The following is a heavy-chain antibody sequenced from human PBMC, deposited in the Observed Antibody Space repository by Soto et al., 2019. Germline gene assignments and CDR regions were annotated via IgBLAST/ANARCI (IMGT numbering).Heavy chain of an antibody. V-gene: IGHV5-10-1*01. Sequence: GESLKISCKGSGYSFTSYCISWVLQRPGKGLEWMGRIDPSDSYTNYSPSFQGHVTISADKSISTAYLQWSSLKASDTAMYYCARQGELLNGMDVWGQGTTVTVSS. D-gene: IGHD1-26*01. CDR1: GYSFTSYC. CDR3: ARQGELLNGMDV. J-gene: IGHJ6*02. CDR2: IDPSDSYT.